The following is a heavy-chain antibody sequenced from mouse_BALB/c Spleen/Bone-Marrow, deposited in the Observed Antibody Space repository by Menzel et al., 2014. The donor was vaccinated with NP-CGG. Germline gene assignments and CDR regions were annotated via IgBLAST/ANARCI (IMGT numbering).Heavy chain of an antibody. CDR1: GYSITSGYS. D-gene: IGHD4-1*01. J-gene: IGHJ2*01. CDR2: IHYSGST. V-gene: IGHV3-1*02. Sequence: VQLQQSGPDLVKPSQSLSLTCTVTGYSITSGYSCHWIRQFPGNKLEWMGYIHYSGSTNHNPSLKSRISITRDTSKNQFFLQLNSVTTEDTATYYCATNWDYWGQGTTLTVSS. CDR3: ATNWDY.